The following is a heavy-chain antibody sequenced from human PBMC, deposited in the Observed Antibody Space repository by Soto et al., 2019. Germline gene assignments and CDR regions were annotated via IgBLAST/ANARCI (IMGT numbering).Heavy chain of an antibody. CDR3: ARDFLNLWSGYPYGMDV. D-gene: IGHD3-3*01. V-gene: IGHV3-33*01. Sequence: PGGSLRLSCAASGFTFSSYGMHWVRQAPGKGLEWVAVIWYDGSNKYYADSVKGRFTISRDNSKNTLYLQMNSLRAEDTAVYYCARDFLNLWSGYPYGMDVWGQGTTVTVSS. CDR2: IWYDGSNK. CDR1: GFTFSSYG. J-gene: IGHJ6*02.